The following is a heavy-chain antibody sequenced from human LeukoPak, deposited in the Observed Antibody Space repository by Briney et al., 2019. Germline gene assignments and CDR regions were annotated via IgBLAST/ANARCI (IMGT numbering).Heavy chain of an antibody. Sequence: PGGSLRLSCTASGLTFSTSGFNWVRQAPGKGLEWVASIGPTGSDRYYADSIKGRFTISRDNANNFLYLKMNSLRAEDTAVYYCANGNRCTSPNCLGYYYFYMDVWGKGTTVTVSS. J-gene: IGHJ6*03. CDR1: GLTFSTSG. V-gene: IGHV3-21*04. CDR2: IGPTGSDR. CDR3: ANGNRCTSPNCLGYYYFYMDV. D-gene: IGHD2-8*01.